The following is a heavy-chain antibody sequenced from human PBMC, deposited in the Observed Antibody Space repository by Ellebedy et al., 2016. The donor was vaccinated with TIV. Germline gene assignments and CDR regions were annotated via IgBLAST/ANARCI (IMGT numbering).Heavy chain of an antibody. CDR1: GFTFSIYA. V-gene: IGHV3-21*05. J-gene: IGHJ4*02. D-gene: IGHD2-2*01. CDR2: ISSGSSYI. Sequence: GESLKISCAASGFTFSIYAMSWVRQAPGKGLEWVSHISSGSSYINYADSVKGRFIISRDNAKSSLYLQMNSLRAEDTAIYYCARARGRSCSSTSCYSYSFDYWGQGTLVTVSS. CDR3: ARARGRSCSSTSCYSYSFDY.